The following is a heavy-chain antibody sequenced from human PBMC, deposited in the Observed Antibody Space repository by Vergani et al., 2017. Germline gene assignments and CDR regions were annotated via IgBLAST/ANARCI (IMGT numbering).Heavy chain of an antibody. V-gene: IGHV1-18*01. J-gene: IGHJ4*02. CDR3: ARDRGLRGIVGATRD. Sequence: QVQLVQSGAEVKKPGASVKVSCKASGYTFTSYGISWVRQAPGQGLEWMGWISAYNGNTNYAQKLQGRVTMTTDTSTSTASMELRSLRSDDTAVYYCARDRGLRGIVGATRDWGQGTLVTVSS. CDR2: ISAYNGNT. D-gene: IGHD1-26*01. CDR1: GYTFTSYG.